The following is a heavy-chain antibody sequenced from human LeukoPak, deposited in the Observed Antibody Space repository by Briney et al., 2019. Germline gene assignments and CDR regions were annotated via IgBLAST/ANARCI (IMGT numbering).Heavy chain of an antibody. CDR3: ASPYYYDSSGYYPGNY. CDR2: ISGSGGST. V-gene: IGHV3-23*01. D-gene: IGHD3-22*01. Sequence: GGSLRLSCAASGFTFSTYAMTWVRQAPGKGLEWVSGISGSGGSTYYADSVKGRFTTSRDNSKNTLYLQMNSLRAEDTAVYYCASPYYYDSSGYYPGNYWGQGTLVTVSS. J-gene: IGHJ4*02. CDR1: GFTFSTYA.